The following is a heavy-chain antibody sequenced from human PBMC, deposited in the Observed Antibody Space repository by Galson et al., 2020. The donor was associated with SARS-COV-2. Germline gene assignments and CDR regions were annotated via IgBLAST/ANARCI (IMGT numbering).Heavy chain of an antibody. J-gene: IGHJ3*02. CDR3: ARVQYNWDDKGALEM. D-gene: IGHD1-20*01. Sequence: TGGSLRLSCAASGFTFGSYAMSWVRQAQGKGLEWVSATDGSGYNKYYADSVKGRFTISRDNSKRTVYLQMNSLRAEDTAVYYCARVQYNWDDKGALEMWGQGTMVTVSA. CDR2: TDGSGYNK. V-gene: IGHV3-23*01. CDR1: GFTFGSYA.